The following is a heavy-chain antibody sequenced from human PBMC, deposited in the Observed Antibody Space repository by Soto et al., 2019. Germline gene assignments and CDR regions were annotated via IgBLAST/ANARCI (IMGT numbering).Heavy chain of an antibody. D-gene: IGHD1-26*01. CDR3: AHSTVEWELLAPFDY. Sequence: QITLKESGPTLVKPTQTLTLTCTFSGFSLSTSGVGVGWIRQPPGKALEWLALIYWDDDKRYSPSLKSRLTITKDTSKNPVVLTMTNMDPVDTATYYCAHSTVEWELLAPFDYWGQGTLVTVSS. J-gene: IGHJ4*02. V-gene: IGHV2-5*02. CDR2: IYWDDDK. CDR1: GFSLSTSGVG.